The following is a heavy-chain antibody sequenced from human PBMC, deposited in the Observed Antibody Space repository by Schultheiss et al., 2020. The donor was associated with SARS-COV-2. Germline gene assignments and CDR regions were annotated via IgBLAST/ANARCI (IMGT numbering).Heavy chain of an antibody. V-gene: IGHV1-2*02. J-gene: IGHJ3*02. CDR2: INPNSGGT. D-gene: IGHD2-2*01. CDR3: ARGYRGPCSSTSCDHAFDI. Sequence: ASVKVSCKASGYTFTSYGISWVRQAPGQGLEWMGWINPNSGGTNYAQKFQGRVTMTRDTSISTAYMELSRLRSDDTAVYYCARGYRGPCSSTSCDHAFDIWGQGTMVTVSS. CDR1: GYTFTSYG.